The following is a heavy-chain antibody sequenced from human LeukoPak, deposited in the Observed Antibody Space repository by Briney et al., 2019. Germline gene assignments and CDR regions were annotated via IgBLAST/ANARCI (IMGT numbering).Heavy chain of an antibody. V-gene: IGHV3-48*04. CDR2: ISSSSHII. D-gene: IGHD5-18*01. CDR3: ARDRWGYNYDRDTFNI. J-gene: IGHJ3*02. CDR1: GFTFSSYS. Sequence: GGSLRLSCAASGFTFSSYSMTWVRQAPGKGLEWVSYISSSSHIIYYADSVKGRFTISRDNAKNSLYLQLNSLRAEDTAVYYCARDRWGYNYDRDTFNIWGQGTMVTVSS.